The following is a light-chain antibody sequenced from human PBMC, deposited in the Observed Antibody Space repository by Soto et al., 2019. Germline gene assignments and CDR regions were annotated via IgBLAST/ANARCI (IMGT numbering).Light chain of an antibody. V-gene: IGKV3-15*01. Sequence: EIVITHSPATLSVSPGERATLSCRASQRVSSNLAWYQQKPGQAPRLLIYGASTRATGIPARFSGSGSETEFTLTISSLQSEDFAVYYCQHYNNWPPYTFGQGTKVDIK. CDR1: QRVSSN. J-gene: IGKJ2*01. CDR2: GAS. CDR3: QHYNNWPPYT.